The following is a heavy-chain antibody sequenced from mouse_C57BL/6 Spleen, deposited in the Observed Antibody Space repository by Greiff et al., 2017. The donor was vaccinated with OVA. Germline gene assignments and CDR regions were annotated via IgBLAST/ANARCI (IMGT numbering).Heavy chain of an antibody. CDR2: IYPYNGVS. D-gene: IGHD1-1*01. CDR3: ARGDYGSSYGDAVNY. CDR1: GYSFTGYY. Sequence: VQLKESGPELVKPGASVKISCKASGYSFTGYYMHWVKQSHGNILDWIGYIYPYNGVSSYNQKFKGKATLTVDKSSSTAYMELRSLTSEDSAVYYCARGDYGSSYGDAVNYWGQGTSVTVSS. J-gene: IGHJ4*01. V-gene: IGHV1-31*01.